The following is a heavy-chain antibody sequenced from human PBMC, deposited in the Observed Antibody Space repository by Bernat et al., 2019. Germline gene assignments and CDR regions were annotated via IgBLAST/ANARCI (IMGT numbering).Heavy chain of an antibody. Sequence: QVQLQQWGAGLLKPSETLSLTCAVYGGSFSGYYWSWIRQPPGKGLEWIGEINHSGSTNYNPSLKSRVTISVDTSKNQFSLKLSSVTAADTAVYYCEGGKVAARPRQWGYGGQGTLVTVSS. CDR3: EGGKVAARPRQWGY. V-gene: IGHV4-34*01. J-gene: IGHJ4*02. CDR1: GGSFSGYY. D-gene: IGHD6-25*01. CDR2: INHSGST.